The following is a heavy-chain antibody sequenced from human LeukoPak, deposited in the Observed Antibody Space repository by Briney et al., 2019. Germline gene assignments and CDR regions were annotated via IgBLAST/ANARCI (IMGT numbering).Heavy chain of an antibody. CDR1: GFTFSSYS. CDR2: ISSSSNFI. V-gene: IGHV3-21*01. D-gene: IGHD3-16*01. J-gene: IGHJ4*02. CDR3: ASGVSRALLDY. Sequence: GGSLRLSCAASGFTFSSYSMNWARQAPGKGLEWVSSISSSSNFIYYADSVKGRFTISRDNAQSSLYLQMNSARAEDTRVYYCASGVSRALLDYSGQGSLVTVSS.